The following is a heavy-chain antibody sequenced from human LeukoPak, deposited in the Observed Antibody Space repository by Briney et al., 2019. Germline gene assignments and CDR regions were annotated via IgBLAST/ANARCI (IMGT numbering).Heavy chain of an antibody. J-gene: IGHJ6*02. V-gene: IGHV1-24*01. Sequence: ASVKVSCKVSGYTLTELSLHWVRQAPGKGLEWMGRFDPEDGETIYARKFQGRVTMTEDTSTDTAYMELSSLRSEDTVVYFCAVSLTTGGYYGMDVWGQGTTVTVSS. CDR2: FDPEDGET. CDR1: GYTLTELS. D-gene: IGHD1-1*01. CDR3: AVSLTTGGYYGMDV.